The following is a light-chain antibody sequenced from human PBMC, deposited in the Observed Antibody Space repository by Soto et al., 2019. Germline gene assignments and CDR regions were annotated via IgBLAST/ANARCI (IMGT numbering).Light chain of an antibody. CDR3: MLPDGSNTYG. V-gene: IGLV2-8*01. CDR2: EVV. Sequence: QSVLTQPPSASGSPGQSVTISCTGTRNDIGAYEFVSWYQHHPGKAPKLFIYEVVQRPSGVPDRFSGSKSGNTASLTVSGLQASDEADYVCMLPDGSNTYGCGTGTKVTV. CDR1: RNDIGAYEF. J-gene: IGLJ1*01.